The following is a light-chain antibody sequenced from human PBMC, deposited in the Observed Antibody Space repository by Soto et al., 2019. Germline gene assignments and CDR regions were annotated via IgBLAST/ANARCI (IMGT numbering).Light chain of an antibody. Sequence: EIVLTQSPGTLSLSPGDRATLPCRASQSVSSNKLAWYQQKPGQAPRRLIYGASSRATGIPDRFSGSGSGTDFTLTISRLEPEDFAVYYCQYYGTSPQTFGQGTKVDIK. CDR1: QSVSSNK. J-gene: IGKJ1*01. CDR3: QYYGTSPQT. CDR2: GAS. V-gene: IGKV3-20*01.